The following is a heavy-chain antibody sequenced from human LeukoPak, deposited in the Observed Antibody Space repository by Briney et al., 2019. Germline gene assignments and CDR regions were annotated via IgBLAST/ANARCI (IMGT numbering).Heavy chain of an antibody. CDR1: GGSISSYY. CDR3: AREAHYYDSSGYYLLFDP. V-gene: IGHV4-59*01. J-gene: IGHJ5*02. Sequence: SETLSLTCTVSGGSISSYYWSWIRQPPGKGLEWIGYIYYSGSTNYNPSLKSRVTISVDTSKNQFSLKLSSVTAADTAVYYCAREAHYYDSSGYYLLFDPWGQGTLVTVSS. CDR2: IYYSGST. D-gene: IGHD3-22*01.